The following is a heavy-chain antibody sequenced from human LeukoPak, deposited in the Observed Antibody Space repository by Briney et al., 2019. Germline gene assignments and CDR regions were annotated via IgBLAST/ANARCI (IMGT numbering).Heavy chain of an antibody. CDR2: IYYSGST. V-gene: IGHV4-59*12. D-gene: IGHD6-19*01. CDR1: GGSISTYY. Sequence: SETLSLTCTVSGGSISTYYWSWIRQPPGKGLEWIGYIYYSGSTNYNPSLKSRVTISVGMSKNHFSLRLRSVTAADTAMYYCARGTLYRGWSYYLDFWGQGSQGTVSS. CDR3: ARGTLYRGWSYYLDF. J-gene: IGHJ4*02.